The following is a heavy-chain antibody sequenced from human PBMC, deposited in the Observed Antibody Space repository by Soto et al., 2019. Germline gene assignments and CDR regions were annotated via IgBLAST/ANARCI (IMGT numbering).Heavy chain of an antibody. D-gene: IGHD3-16*01. J-gene: IGHJ4*02. CDR3: ARVGGALGDLDY. V-gene: IGHV1-18*01. CDR2: ISAYNGNT. Sequence: QVQLVQSGPELKKPGTSVTVSCKASGYTFATYAVSWVRQAPGQGLEWMGWISAYNGNTINAQKFQGRVTLTTDTSTSTAYMALTSLTSDDTAVYYCARVGGALGDLDYLGQGTLVTVSS. CDR1: GYTFATYA.